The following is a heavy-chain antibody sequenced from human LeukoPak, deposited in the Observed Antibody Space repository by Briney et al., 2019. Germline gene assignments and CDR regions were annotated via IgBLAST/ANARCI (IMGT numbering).Heavy chain of an antibody. CDR3: ARDYEGYYFDY. CDR1: GYSISSGYY. D-gene: IGHD5-12*01. Sequence: SETLSLICTVSGYSISSGYYWGWIRQPPGKGLEWIGSIYHSGSTYYNPSLKSRVTISVDTSKNQFSLKLSSVTAADTAVYYCARDYEGYYFDYWGQGTLVTVSS. J-gene: IGHJ4*02. CDR2: IYHSGST. V-gene: IGHV4-38-2*02.